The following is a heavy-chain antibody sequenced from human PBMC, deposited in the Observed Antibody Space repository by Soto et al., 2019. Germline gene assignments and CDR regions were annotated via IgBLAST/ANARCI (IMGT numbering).Heavy chain of an antibody. CDR3: AHYRIFGDYMYYFDS. V-gene: IGHV2-5*02. CDR1: GFSLSTSRVG. D-gene: IGHD4-17*01. CDR2: IYWDDDK. J-gene: IGHJ4*02. Sequence: QITLKESGPTLVKPTQTLTLTCTFSGFSLSTSRVGVGWIRQPPGKALEWLALIYWDDDKRYSPSLKTRLTIXXDXSXSQVVLTMTNMDPVDTATYYCAHYRIFGDYMYYFDSWGQGTLVTVSS.